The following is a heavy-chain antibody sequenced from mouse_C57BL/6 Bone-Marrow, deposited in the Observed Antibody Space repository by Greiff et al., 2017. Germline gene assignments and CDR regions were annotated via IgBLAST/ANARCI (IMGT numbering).Heavy chain of an antibody. V-gene: IGHV14-4*01. CDR3: TTIPNLFFAY. D-gene: IGHD1-1*01. CDR1: GFNIKDDY. Sequence: VQLQQSGAELVRPAASVKLSCTASGFNIKDDYMHWVKQRPEQGLEWIGWIDPENGDTEYASKFQGKATITADTSSNTAYLQLSSLTSEDTAVYYCTTIPNLFFAYWGQGTLVTVSA. J-gene: IGHJ3*01. CDR2: IDPENGDT.